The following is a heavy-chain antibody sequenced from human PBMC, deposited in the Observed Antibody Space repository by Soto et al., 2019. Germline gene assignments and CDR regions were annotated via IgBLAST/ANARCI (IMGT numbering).Heavy chain of an antibody. CDR2: IWYDGSIK. Sequence: LRLSCVASGFTFSSYGMHWVRQAPGKGLEWLAVIWYDGSIKYYADSVKGRFTISRDDSKNTLYLQMDSLRVEDSAIYYCPRAFSPGVAGRLFDFWGLGTPVTVSS. V-gene: IGHV3-33*08. D-gene: IGHD6-19*01. CDR1: GFTFSSYG. CDR3: PRAFSPGVAGRLFDF. J-gene: IGHJ4*02.